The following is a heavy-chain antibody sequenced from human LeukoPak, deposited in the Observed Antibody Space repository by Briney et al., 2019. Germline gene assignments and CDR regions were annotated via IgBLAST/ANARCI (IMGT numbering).Heavy chain of an antibody. D-gene: IGHD6-19*01. CDR1: GGSISSSSFF. CDR3: ARTYSSGWYRGFDY. CDR2: IYYSGTT. Sequence: SETLSLTCTVSGGSISSSSFFWGWIRQPPGKGLEWIGSIYYSGTTYYTPSLKSRVTISVDTSKNQFSLKLSSVTAADTAVYYCARTYSSGWYRGFDYWGQGTLVTVSS. V-gene: IGHV4-39*01. J-gene: IGHJ4*02.